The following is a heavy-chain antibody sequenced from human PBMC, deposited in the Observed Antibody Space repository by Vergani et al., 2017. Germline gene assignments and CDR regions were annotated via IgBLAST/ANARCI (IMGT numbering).Heavy chain of an antibody. D-gene: IGHD2-21*02. CDR2: IIPILGIA. V-gene: IGHV1-69*08. J-gene: IGHJ3*02. CDR3: AGDEVYCGGDCYASFGAFDI. Sequence: QVQLVQSGAEVKKPGSSVKVSCKASGGTFSSYTISWVRQAPGQGLEWMGRIIPILGIANYAQKFQGRVTITADKSTSTAYMELSSLRSEDTAVYYCAGDEVYCGGDCYASFGAFDIWGQGTMVTVSS. CDR1: GGTFSSYT.